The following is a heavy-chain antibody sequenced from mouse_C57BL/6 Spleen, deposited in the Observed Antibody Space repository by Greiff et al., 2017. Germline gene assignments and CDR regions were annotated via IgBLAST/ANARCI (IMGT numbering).Heavy chain of an antibody. CDR2: IHPNSGST. CDR1: GYTFTSYW. Sequence: QVQLQQPGAELVKPGASVTLSCKASGYTFTSYWMHWVKQRPGQGLEWIGMIHPNSGSTNYTEKFKSKATLTVDKSSSTAEMQLSSLTAEDAAVYYCARAGDCDDWGQGTTLTVSA. J-gene: IGHJ2*01. CDR3: ARAGDCDD. V-gene: IGHV1-64*01.